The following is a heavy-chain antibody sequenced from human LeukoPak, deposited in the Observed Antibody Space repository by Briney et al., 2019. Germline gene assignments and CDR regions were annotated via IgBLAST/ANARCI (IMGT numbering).Heavy chain of an antibody. CDR1: GFTFSSYG. J-gene: IGHJ4*02. D-gene: IGHD6-13*01. CDR3: ARERGAAAGNDY. Sequence: GGSLRLSCAASGFTFSSYGMHWVRQAPAKGLEWVAFIQYDGTKEYYADSVKGRFSISRDDAKKTLYLQMNSLRAEDTAVYYCARERGAAAGNDYWGQGTLVTVSS. V-gene: IGHV3-30*02. CDR2: IQYDGTKE.